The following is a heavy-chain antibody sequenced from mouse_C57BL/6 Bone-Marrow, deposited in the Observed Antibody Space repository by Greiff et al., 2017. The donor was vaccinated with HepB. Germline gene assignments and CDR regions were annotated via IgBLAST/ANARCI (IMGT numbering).Heavy chain of an antibody. D-gene: IGHD2-4*01. CDR1: GFTFSSYA. Sequence: EVHLVESGGGLVKPGGSLKLSCAASGFTFSSYAMSWVRQTPEKRLEWVATISDGGSYTYYPDNVKGRFTISRDNAKNNLYLQMSHLKSEDTAMYYCARDYDYDDAIDYWGQGTSVTVSS. CDR3: ARDYDYDDAIDY. J-gene: IGHJ4*01. V-gene: IGHV5-4*01. CDR2: ISDGGSYT.